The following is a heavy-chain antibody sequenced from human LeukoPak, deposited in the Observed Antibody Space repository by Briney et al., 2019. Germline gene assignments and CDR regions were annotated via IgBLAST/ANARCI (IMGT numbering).Heavy chain of an antibody. V-gene: IGHV4-38-2*02. D-gene: IGHD6-13*01. Sequence: SETLSLTCTVSDYSITSDYYWAWIRQPPGRGLEWIGSIYHVGNTYSNPSLKSRVTISIDTSKNQFSLKLKSVTAADTAVYYCAREGTDRRNWYHWFDTWGQGTLVSVST. CDR1: DYSITSDYY. CDR2: IYHVGNT. CDR3: AREGTDRRNWYHWFDT. J-gene: IGHJ5*02.